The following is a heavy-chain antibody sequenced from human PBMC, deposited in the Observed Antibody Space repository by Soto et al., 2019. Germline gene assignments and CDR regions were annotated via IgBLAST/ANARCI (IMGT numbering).Heavy chain of an antibody. CDR3: ARGVGGRMED. V-gene: IGHV1-69*08. D-gene: IGHD2-15*01. J-gene: IGHJ6*02. CDR2: IIPILGET. Sequence: QVQLVQSGAEVKKPGSSVRVSCKASGTIFSSYTISWVRQAPGQGLEWMGRIIPILGETNSAQKFQDRVTLTAAKPTNTVYMDLNSLGVEAVAGEEGARGVGGRMEDWGQGTTVTVS. CDR1: GTIFSSYT.